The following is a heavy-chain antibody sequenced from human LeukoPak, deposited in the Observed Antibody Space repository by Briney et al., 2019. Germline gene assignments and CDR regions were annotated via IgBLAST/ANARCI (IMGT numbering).Heavy chain of an antibody. Sequence: PSETLSLTCTVSGGSISSYYWSWIRQPPGKGLEWIGYIYYSGSTNCNPSLKSRVTISVDTSKNQISLKLSSVTAADTAVYYCARRGWGTYGSGYDYWGQGTLVTVSS. D-gene: IGHD3-10*01. V-gene: IGHV4-59*01. CDR3: ARRGWGTYGSGYDY. CDR1: GGSISSYY. J-gene: IGHJ4*02. CDR2: IYYSGST.